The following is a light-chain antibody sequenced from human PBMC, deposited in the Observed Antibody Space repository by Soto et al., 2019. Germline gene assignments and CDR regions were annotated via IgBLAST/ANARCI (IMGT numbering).Light chain of an antibody. Sequence: QSALTQPASVSGSPGQSITISCTGTSSDVGGHNYVSWYQQHPGKAPKLMIYEVRNRPSGVSNRFSGSKSDYTASLTISGLQAEDEADYYCTSYTTSSALYVFGTGTKLTVL. J-gene: IGLJ1*01. CDR3: TSYTTSSALYV. V-gene: IGLV2-14*01. CDR1: SSDVGGHNY. CDR2: EVR.